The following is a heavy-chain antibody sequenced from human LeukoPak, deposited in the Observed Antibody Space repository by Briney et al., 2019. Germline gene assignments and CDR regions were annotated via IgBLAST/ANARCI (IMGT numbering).Heavy chain of an antibody. J-gene: IGHJ3*02. Sequence: SETLSLTCTVSGGSISSGSYYWSWIRQPAGKGLEWIGRIYTSGSTNYNPSLKSRVTISVDTSKNQFSLKMSSVTAADTAVYYCAREDWNYKVDAFDIWGQGTMVTVSS. CDR1: GGSISSGSYY. CDR3: AREDWNYKVDAFDI. CDR2: IYTSGST. V-gene: IGHV4-61*02. D-gene: IGHD1-7*01.